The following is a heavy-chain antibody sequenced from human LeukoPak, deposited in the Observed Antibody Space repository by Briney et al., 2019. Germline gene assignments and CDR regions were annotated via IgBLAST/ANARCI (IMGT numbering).Heavy chain of an antibody. V-gene: IGHV1-2*02. J-gene: IGHJ5*02. CDR3: AREGRYSSSEGNWFDP. CDR2: INPNSGGT. D-gene: IGHD6-13*01. CDR1: GYTFTGYY. Sequence: ASVKVSCKASGYTFTGYYMHWVRQAPGQGLEWMGWINPNSGGTNYAQKFQGRVTMTRDTSISTAYMELSRLRSDDTAVYYCAREGRYSSSEGNWFDPWGQGALVTVSS.